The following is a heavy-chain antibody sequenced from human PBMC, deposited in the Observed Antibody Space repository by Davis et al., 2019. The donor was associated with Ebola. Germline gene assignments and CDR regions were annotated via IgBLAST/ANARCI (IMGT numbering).Heavy chain of an antibody. CDR2: IYYSGIT. CDR3: ARHVFYSDSSGYYFYFDY. D-gene: IGHD3-22*01. Sequence: SETLSLTCTVSGGSIISSSSYWGWIRQPPRKGLEWIGSIYYSGITYYNPSLKSRVTISVETSKNQFSLKLRSVTAADTAVYYCARHVFYSDSSGYYFYFDYWGQGTLVTVSS. V-gene: IGHV4-39*01. J-gene: IGHJ4*02. CDR1: GGSIISSSSY.